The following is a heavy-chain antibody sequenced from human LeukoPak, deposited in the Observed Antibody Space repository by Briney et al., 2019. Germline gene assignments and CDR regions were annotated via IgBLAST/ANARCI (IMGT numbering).Heavy chain of an antibody. Sequence: GGSLRLSCAASGLTFSSYWMSWVRQAPGKGLEWVANIKQDGSEKYYVDSVKGRFTISRDNAKNSLYLQMNSLRAEDTAVYYCARTLGYCSSTNCYYSFDYWGQGTLVTVSS. CDR2: IKQDGSEK. V-gene: IGHV3-7*04. J-gene: IGHJ4*02. CDR3: ARTLGYCSSTNCYYSFDY. CDR1: GLTFSSYW. D-gene: IGHD2-2*01.